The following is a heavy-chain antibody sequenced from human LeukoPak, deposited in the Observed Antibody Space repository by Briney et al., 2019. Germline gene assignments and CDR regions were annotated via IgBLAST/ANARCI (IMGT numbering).Heavy chain of an antibody. CDR1: GFSFSSAW. D-gene: IGHD5-18*01. CDR3: TTGRYSYGYDY. Sequence: GGSLRLSCAASGFSFSSAWMSWVRQAPGKGLEWVGRIKSKTDGGTTDYAAPVKGRFTITRDDSKNTLYLQMNSLKTEDTAVYYCTTGRYSYGYDYWGQGTLVTVSS. V-gene: IGHV3-15*01. CDR2: IKSKTDGGTT. J-gene: IGHJ4*02.